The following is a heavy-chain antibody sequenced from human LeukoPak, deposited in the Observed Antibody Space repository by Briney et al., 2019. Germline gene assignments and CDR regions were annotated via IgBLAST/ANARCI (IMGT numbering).Heavy chain of an antibody. CDR2: IYHSGST. CDR1: GYSISSGYY. J-gene: IGHJ4*02. CDR3: ARDPLRYFDWLYTN. D-gene: IGHD3-9*01. V-gene: IGHV4-38-2*02. Sequence: SETLSLTCTVSGYSISSGYYWGWIRQPPGKGLEWIGSIYHSGSTYYNPSLKSRVTISVATSKNQFSLKLSSVTAADTAVYYYARDPLRYFDWLYTNWGQGTLVTVSS.